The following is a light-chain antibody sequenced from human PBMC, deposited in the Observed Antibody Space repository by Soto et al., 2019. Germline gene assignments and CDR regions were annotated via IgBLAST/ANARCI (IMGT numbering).Light chain of an antibody. V-gene: IGKV3-20*01. CDR2: GAS. J-gene: IGKJ5*01. CDR1: QSVSNSY. Sequence: EIVLTQSPGILSLSPGERATLSCRATQSVSNSYLAWYQQKPGQAPRLLIYGASSRATGIADRFSGSGSGTDFTLTISRLEPEDFAVYYCQQYGSSLPVTFGQGTRLEIK. CDR3: QQYGSSLPVT.